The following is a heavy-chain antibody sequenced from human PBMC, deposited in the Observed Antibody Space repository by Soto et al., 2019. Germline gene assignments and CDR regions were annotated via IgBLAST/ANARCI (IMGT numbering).Heavy chain of an antibody. CDR1: GFTFSSYA. V-gene: IGHV3-30-3*01. D-gene: IGHD1-26*01. J-gene: IGHJ4*02. Sequence: QVQLVESGGGVVQPGRSLRLSCAAYGFTFSSYAMHWVRQAPGKGLEWVAVISYDGSNKYYADSVKGRFTISRDNSKNTLYLQMKSLRAEDTAVYYCARDRGSYSLAVVDYWGQGTLVTVSS. CDR2: ISYDGSNK. CDR3: ARDRGSYSLAVVDY.